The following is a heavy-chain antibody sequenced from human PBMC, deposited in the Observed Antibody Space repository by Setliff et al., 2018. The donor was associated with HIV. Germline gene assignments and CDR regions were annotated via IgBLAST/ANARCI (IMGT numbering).Heavy chain of an antibody. CDR2: IIPIFGTA. D-gene: IGHD2-15*01. CDR1: GYRFTDFY. Sequence: ASVKVSCKTFGYRFTDFYVNWVRQAPGQGLEWMGGIIPIFGTANYAQKFQGRVTITADESTSTAYMELSSLRSEDTAVYYCALVIDGPNCSGGSCHSLLPYWGQGTLVTVSS. V-gene: IGHV1-69*13. CDR3: ALVIDGPNCSGGSCHSLLPY. J-gene: IGHJ4*02.